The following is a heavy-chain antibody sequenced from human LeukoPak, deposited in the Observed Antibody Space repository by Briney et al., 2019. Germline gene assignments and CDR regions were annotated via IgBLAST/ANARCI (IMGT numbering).Heavy chain of an antibody. CDR3: ARHHSSSWYRGMDV. Sequence: PGRSLRLSCAASGFTFSSYGMHWVRQAPGKGLEWVAVIWYDGSNKYYADSVKGRFTISRDNSKNTLYLQMNSLRAEDTAVYYCARHHSSSWYRGMDVWGQGTTVTVSS. V-gene: IGHV3-33*01. D-gene: IGHD6-13*01. J-gene: IGHJ6*02. CDR2: IWYDGSNK. CDR1: GFTFSSYG.